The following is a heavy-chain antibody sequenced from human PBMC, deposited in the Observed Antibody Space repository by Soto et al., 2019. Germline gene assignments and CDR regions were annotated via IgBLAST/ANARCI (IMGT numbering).Heavy chain of an antibody. V-gene: IGHV4-59*08. Sequence: QVQLQESGPGLVKPSETLSLTCTVSAGSISSYPWSWIRQSPGKGLEWIGYISNSGTTIYNPSFKSRVTMLLDKPKNQFTLKLGSVTAADTAIYYCAGDIPSGSYRFDYWGQGTLVTVSS. CDR2: ISNSGTT. J-gene: IGHJ4*02. D-gene: IGHD1-26*01. CDR3: AGDIPSGSYRFDY. CDR1: AGSISSYP.